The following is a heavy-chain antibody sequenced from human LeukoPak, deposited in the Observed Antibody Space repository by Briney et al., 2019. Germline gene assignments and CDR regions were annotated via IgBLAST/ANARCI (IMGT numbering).Heavy chain of an antibody. Sequence: ASVKVSCKVSGYTFTSFDINWVRQATGQGLEWMGWMNYNSGNTGYAQKFQGRVIMTRNISISTAYMELSSLRSEDSAVYYCARVKYNWNDIFENWFDPWGQGTLVTVSS. CDR3: ARVKYNWNDIFENWFDP. V-gene: IGHV1-8*01. J-gene: IGHJ5*02. D-gene: IGHD1-1*01. CDR2: MNYNSGNT. CDR1: GYTFTSFD.